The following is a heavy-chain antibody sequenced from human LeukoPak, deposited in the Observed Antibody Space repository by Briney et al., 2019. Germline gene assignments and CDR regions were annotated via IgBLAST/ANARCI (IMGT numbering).Heavy chain of an antibody. V-gene: IGHV3-33*05. CDR3: TTLYGDSLDY. J-gene: IGHJ4*02. CDR2: ISYDGSNK. Sequence: PGGSLRLSCAASGFTFSSYGMHWVRQAPGKGLEWVAVISYDGSNKYYADSVKGRFTISRDNAKNTLYLQMNSLRAEDTAMYYCTTLYGDSLDYWGQGTLVTVSS. D-gene: IGHD2-21*02. CDR1: GFTFSSYG.